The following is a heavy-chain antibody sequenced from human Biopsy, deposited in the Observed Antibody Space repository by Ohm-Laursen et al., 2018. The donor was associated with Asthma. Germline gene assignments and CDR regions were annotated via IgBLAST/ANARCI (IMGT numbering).Heavy chain of an antibody. V-gene: IGHV1-2*06. CDR2: INPNSGGT. CDR3: ARGQKSPGDRWFDP. J-gene: IGHJ5*02. D-gene: IGHD7-27*01. Sequence: GASVKVSCKTSGYTFIGYHIHWVRQAPGQGLEWMGRINPNSGGTNYAQKFQGRVTMTSDTSISTAYMELSRLRPDDTALYYCARGQKSPGDRWFDPWGQGTLVTVSS. CDR1: GYTFIGYH.